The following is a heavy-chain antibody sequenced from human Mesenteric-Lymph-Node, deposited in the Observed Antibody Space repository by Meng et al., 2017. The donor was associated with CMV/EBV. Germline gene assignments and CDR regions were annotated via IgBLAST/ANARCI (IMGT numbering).Heavy chain of an antibody. Sequence: GGSLRLSCAASGFTFSSYAMHWVRQAPGKGLEWVAAISYDGSNKYYADSVKGRFTISRDNSKNTLYLQMNSLRAEDTAVYYCARERWELLSVWFDPWGQGTLVTVSS. CDR3: ARERWELLSVWFDP. V-gene: IGHV3-30*04. CDR1: GFTFSSYA. CDR2: ISYDGSNK. D-gene: IGHD1-26*01. J-gene: IGHJ5*02.